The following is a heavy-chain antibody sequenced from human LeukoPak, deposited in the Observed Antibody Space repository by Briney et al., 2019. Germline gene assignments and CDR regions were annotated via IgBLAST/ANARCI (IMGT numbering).Heavy chain of an antibody. CDR2: INHSGST. D-gene: IGHD6-19*01. J-gene: IGHJ4*02. CDR1: GGSFSGYY. CDR3: ARYSSAEFDY. Sequence: PSETLSLTCAVYGGSFSGYYWSWNRQPPGKGLEWIGEINHSGSTNYNPSLKSRVTISVDTSKNQFSLKLSSVTAADTAVYYCARYSSAEFDYWGQGTLVTVSS. V-gene: IGHV4-34*01.